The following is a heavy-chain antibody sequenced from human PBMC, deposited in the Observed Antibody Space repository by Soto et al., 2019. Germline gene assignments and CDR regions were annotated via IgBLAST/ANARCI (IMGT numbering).Heavy chain of an antibody. V-gene: IGHV4-59*08. D-gene: IGHD4-17*01. Sequence: PSETLSLTCTVSGGSISSYYWSWIRQPPGKGLEWIGYIYYSGSTNYNPSLKSRVTISVDTSKNQFSLKLSSVTAADTAVYYCARGGATVTGPSGYWGQGTLVTVSS. CDR3: ARGGATVTGPSGY. J-gene: IGHJ4*02. CDR2: IYYSGST. CDR1: GGSISSYY.